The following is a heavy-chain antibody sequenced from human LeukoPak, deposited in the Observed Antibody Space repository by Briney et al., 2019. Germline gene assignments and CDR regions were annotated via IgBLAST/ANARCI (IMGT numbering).Heavy chain of an antibody. V-gene: IGHV3-74*01. D-gene: IGHD1-26*01. CDR3: ARVPGGGATVSFDY. CDR2: ISSDGSST. Sequence: GRSLRLSCAASGFTFSTYWMHWVRQATGKGLLWVSRISSDGSSTSYADSVKGRFTISRDNARNTLYLQMSSLRAEDTAVYYCARVPGGGATVSFDYWGQGTLVTVSS. CDR1: GFTFSTYW. J-gene: IGHJ4*02.